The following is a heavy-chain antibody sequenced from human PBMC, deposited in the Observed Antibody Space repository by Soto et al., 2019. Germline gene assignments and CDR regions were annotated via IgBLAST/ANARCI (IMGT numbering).Heavy chain of an antibody. V-gene: IGHV3-23*01. D-gene: IGHD3-10*01. J-gene: IGHJ6*02. Sequence: GGSLRLSCAASRFTFRNYGMSWVRQGPGKGLEWVSGISPTGEQRFYAASVKGRFFISRDNSQNTLSLEISNLRADDTAVYYCAKRYGSGSYRDFNSYYGMDIWGQGTSVTV. CDR1: RFTFRNYG. CDR3: AKRYGSGSYRDFNSYYGMDI. CDR2: ISPTGEQR.